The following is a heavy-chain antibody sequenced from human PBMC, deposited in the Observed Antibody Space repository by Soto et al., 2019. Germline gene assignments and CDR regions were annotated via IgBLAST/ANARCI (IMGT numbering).Heavy chain of an antibody. CDR3: AKDWYHTIDS. D-gene: IGHD1-20*01. CDR1: GFDFSNTW. V-gene: IGHV3-74*01. Sequence: LRLSCATSGFDFSNTWIHWVRQVPGQGLVWVSRINGDGSSIIYADSVKGRFTLSRDNAKNTVHLQMSSLRVEDTAVYYCAKDWYHTIDSWGQGIPVTVSS. CDR2: INGDGSSI. J-gene: IGHJ4*02.